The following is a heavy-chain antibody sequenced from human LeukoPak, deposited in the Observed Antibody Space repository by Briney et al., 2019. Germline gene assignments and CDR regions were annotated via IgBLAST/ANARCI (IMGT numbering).Heavy chain of an antibody. CDR3: ARVRDFWSGYYMDV. CDR2: INHSGST. V-gene: IGHV4-34*01. CDR1: GGSFSGYY. Sequence: SETLSLTCAVYGGSFSGYYWSWIRQPPGKGLEWIGEINHSGSTNYNPSLKSRVTISVDTSKNQFSLKLSSVTAADTAVYYCARVRDFWSGYYMDVWGKGTTVTVSS. D-gene: IGHD3-3*01. J-gene: IGHJ6*03.